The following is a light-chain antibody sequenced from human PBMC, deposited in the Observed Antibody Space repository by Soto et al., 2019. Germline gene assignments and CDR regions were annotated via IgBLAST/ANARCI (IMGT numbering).Light chain of an antibody. V-gene: IGKV1-39*01. CDR1: QNIIFY. CDR2: AAS. J-gene: IGKJ2*01. Sequence: DIQMTQSPSSLSASVGDRVTITCRASQNIIFYLNWYQQKPGKAPKLLIYAASNLQSGVPSRFSGSGSGTEFSLTIGSLKHEDLEPHLCQQSYTTPVYTFGQGTKVDIQ. CDR3: QQSYTTPVYT.